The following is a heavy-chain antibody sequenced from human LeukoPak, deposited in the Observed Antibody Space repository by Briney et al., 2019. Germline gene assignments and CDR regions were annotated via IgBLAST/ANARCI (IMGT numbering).Heavy chain of an antibody. CDR1: GGSVSDGRFY. CDR3: ARRSEFDNTHYHYFDY. CDR2: IYYSGST. D-gene: IGHD2-15*01. V-gene: IGHV4-61*01. J-gene: IGHJ4*02. Sequence: PSETLSLTCTVSGGSVSDGRFYWSWIRQPPGKGLEWIGYIYYSGSTEYNPSLKSRVAIFVDTSKNQFSLILHSVAAADTAVYYCARRSEFDNTHYHYFDYWGQGALVTVSS.